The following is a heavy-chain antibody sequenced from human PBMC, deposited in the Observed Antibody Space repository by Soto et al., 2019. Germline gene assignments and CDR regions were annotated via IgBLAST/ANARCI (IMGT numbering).Heavy chain of an antibody. J-gene: IGHJ4*02. V-gene: IGHV3-9*01. CDR3: AKTVYIWGTQYYFDY. Sequence: EVQLVESGGGLVQPGRSLRLSCAASGFTFDDYAMHWVRQAPGKGLEWVSGISWNSGSIGYADSVKGRFTISRDNAKNSLYLQMNSLRAEDTALYYCAKTVYIWGTQYYFDYWGQGTLVTVSS. CDR1: GFTFDDYA. D-gene: IGHD3-16*01. CDR2: ISWNSGSI.